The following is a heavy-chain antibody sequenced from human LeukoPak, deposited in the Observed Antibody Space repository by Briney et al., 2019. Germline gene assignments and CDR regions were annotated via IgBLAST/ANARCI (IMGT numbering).Heavy chain of an antibody. J-gene: IGHJ4*02. V-gene: IGHV1-69*13. CDR1: GGTFSSYA. CDR3: ARDALHSRPFDY. CDR2: IIPIFGTA. Sequence: SLKVSCKASGGTFSSYAISWVRQAPGQGLEWMGGIIPIFGTANYAQKFQGRVTITADESTSTAYMELGSLRSEDTAVYYCARDALHSRPFDYWGQGTLVTVSS.